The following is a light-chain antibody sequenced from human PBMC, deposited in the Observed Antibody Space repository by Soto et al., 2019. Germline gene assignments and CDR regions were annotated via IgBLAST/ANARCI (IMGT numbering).Light chain of an antibody. V-gene: IGLV1-40*01. CDR1: SSNIGAGYD. Sequence: QSVLTQPPSVSGAPGQRVTISCTGSSSNIGAGYDVHWYQQLPGTAPKLLIYGNSNRPSGVPDRFSGSKSGTSASLAITGLQAEDEADYYCQPYDSSLSGSVFAGGTKLTVL. J-gene: IGLJ3*02. CDR3: QPYDSSLSGSV. CDR2: GNS.